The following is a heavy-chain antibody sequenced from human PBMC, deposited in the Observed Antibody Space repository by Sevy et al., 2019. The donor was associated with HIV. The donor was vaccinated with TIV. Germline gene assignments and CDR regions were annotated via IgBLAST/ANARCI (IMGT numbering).Heavy chain of an antibody. J-gene: IGHJ3*02. Sequence: GGSLRLSCAASGFSFSTYSMNWVRQAPGKGLEWVSYISSSSSTIYYVDSVKGRFTIPRDNFKNSLYLQMNSLRDEDTAVYYCARLESGSYSGFDIWGQGTMVTVSS. V-gene: IGHV3-48*02. D-gene: IGHD1-26*01. CDR3: ARLESGSYSGFDI. CDR1: GFSFSTYS. CDR2: ISSSSSTI.